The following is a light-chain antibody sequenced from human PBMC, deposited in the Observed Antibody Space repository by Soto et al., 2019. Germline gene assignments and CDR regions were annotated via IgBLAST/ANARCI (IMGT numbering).Light chain of an antibody. V-gene: IGLV2-14*03. Sequence: QSVLTQPASVSGSPGQSITISCSGTSSDVGGYNYVSWYQHHPGRAPQLMIYDVSNRPSGVSNRFSGSKSGNTASLTVSGLQTEDEADYYCSEYSRGNVLFGGGTKLTVL. CDR1: SSDVGGYNY. CDR3: SEYSRGNVL. J-gene: IGLJ3*02. CDR2: DVS.